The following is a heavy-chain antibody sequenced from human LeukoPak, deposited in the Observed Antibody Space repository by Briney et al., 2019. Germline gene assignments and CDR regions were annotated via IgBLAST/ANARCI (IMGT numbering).Heavy chain of an antibody. V-gene: IGHV4-34*01. Sequence: SETLSLTCAVYGGSFSGYYWGWIRQPPGKGLEWIGEINHSGSTNYNPSLKSRVTISVDTSKNQFSLKLSSVTAADTAVYHCARGSSSGWFLGDVWGKGTTVTVSS. CDR3: ARGSSSGWFLGDV. J-gene: IGHJ6*04. CDR2: INHSGST. CDR1: GGSFSGYY. D-gene: IGHD6-19*01.